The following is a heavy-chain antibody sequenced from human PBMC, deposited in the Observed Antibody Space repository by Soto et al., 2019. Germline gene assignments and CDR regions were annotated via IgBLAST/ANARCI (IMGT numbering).Heavy chain of an antibody. CDR3: AKYHHDGWYGSFDY. V-gene: IGHV3-23*01. J-gene: IGHJ4*02. CDR1: GFTFSIYA. CDR2: ISGSGGST. D-gene: IGHD6-19*01. Sequence: EVQLLESGGGLVQPGGSLRLSCAASGFTFSIYAMSWVRQAPGKGLEWVSSISGSGGSTYNADSVKGRFTFSRDNSKNTLYLQMNSLRADDTAVYFCAKYHHDGWYGSFDYWGQGTLVTVSS.